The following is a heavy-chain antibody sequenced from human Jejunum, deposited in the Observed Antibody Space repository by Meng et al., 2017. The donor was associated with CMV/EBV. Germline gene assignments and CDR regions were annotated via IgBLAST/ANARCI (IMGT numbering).Heavy chain of an antibody. D-gene: IGHD4-11*01. Sequence: GGSFSSTAYPWGWVRQSPGKGLEWVGSISSTGSTYYNPSLERRLTISVDRSKNQFSLRLTTATAADAAVYYCVRVDTMTTFLLDSWGPGTLVTVSS. J-gene: IGHJ4*02. CDR2: ISSTGST. V-gene: IGHV4-39*07. CDR1: GGSFSSTAYP. CDR3: VRVDTMTTFLLDS.